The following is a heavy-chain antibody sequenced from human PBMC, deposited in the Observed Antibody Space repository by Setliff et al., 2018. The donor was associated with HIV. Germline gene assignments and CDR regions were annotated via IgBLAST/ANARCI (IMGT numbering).Heavy chain of an antibody. Sequence: PSETLSLTCTVSGDSVSSRSYYWSWIRQPPGKGLEWIGYIYYSGSTNYNPSLKSRVTISVDTSKNQFSLKLSSVTAADTAVYYCARASGPYGDYNWFDPWGQGALVTVSS. J-gene: IGHJ5*02. CDR2: IYYSGST. CDR1: GDSVSSRSYY. D-gene: IGHD4-17*01. V-gene: IGHV4-61*01. CDR3: ARASGPYGDYNWFDP.